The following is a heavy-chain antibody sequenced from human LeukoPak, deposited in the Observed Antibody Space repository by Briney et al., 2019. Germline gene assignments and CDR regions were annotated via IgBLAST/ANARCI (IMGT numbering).Heavy chain of an antibody. CDR1: GFTFTNYA. Sequence: GGSLRLPCAASGFTFTNYAMNWVRQAPGKGLEWVSILYSGGNTYYADSVKGRFTISRDNSKNTLYLQMNGLRADDTAVYYCARQQDTTNPGYWGQGTLVTVSS. CDR2: LYSGGNT. CDR3: ARQQDTTNPGY. J-gene: IGHJ4*02. V-gene: IGHV3-66*04. D-gene: IGHD5-18*01.